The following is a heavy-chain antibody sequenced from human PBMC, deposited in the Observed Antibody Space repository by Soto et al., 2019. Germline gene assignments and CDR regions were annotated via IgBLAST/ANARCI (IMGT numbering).Heavy chain of an antibody. CDR1: CGSPRRGGYP. J-gene: IGHJ4*02. V-gene: IGHV4-39*01. D-gene: IGHD5-12*01. Sequence: SGTPSPTRPVSCGSPRRGGYPPGRVRQPPGKGLEWIGSIIYSGDIMYNPSLQSRLTLFVDTSKNQFSLKLSSVTAADTAVYYCVRHAQWIIRAYWGQGSLVTVSS. CDR2: IIYSGDI. CDR3: VRHAQWIIRAY.